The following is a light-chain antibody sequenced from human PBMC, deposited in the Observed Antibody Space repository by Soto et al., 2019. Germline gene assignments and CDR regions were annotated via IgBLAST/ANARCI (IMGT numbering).Light chain of an antibody. J-gene: IGLJ2*01. CDR2: DTS. CDR3: LLSYSGARV. CDR1: TGAVASSHY. V-gene: IGLV7-46*01. Sequence: QAVVTQEPSLTVSPGGTVTLTCDSSTGAVASSHYPYWFQQKPGQAPRTLIYDTSKKHSWTPARFSGSLRGGKAALTLSGAQTEDEAEYYCLLSYSGARVFGGGTKLTVL.